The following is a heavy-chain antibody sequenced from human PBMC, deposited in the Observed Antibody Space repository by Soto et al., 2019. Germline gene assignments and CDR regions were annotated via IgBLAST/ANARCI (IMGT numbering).Heavy chain of an antibody. Sequence: SETLSLTCAVSGYSISSGYYWVCIRQPPGKGLEWIGSIYHSGSTYYNPSLKSRVTISVDTSKNQFPLKLSSVTAADTAVYYCARAPYGDSFYFDYWGKGTLVTVSS. CDR3: ARAPYGDSFYFDY. J-gene: IGHJ4*02. D-gene: IGHD4-17*01. CDR1: GYSISSGYY. CDR2: IYHSGST. V-gene: IGHV4-38-2*01.